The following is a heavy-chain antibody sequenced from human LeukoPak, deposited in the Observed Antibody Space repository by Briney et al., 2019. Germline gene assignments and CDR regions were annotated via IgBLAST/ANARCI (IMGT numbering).Heavy chain of an antibody. CDR1: GFTFSSNA. J-gene: IGHJ4*02. CDR3: AKGGSSFDF. V-gene: IGHV3-23*01. Sequence: GGSLRLSCAASGFTFSSNAMSWVRQAPGKGLEWVSAISGGGGSTYYADSVKGRFTISRDNSRNTLYLQMNSLRAEDTAVYYCAKGGSSFDFWGQGTLVTVSS. CDR2: ISGGGGST.